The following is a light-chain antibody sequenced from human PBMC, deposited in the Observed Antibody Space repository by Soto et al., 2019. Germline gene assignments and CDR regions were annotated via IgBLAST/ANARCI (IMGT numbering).Light chain of an antibody. Sequence: DIQMTQSPSTVSAYVGDSVTITCRASQSITAWLSWYQQKPGKAPKLLIYDASSLESGVPSRFSGSGSGTEFTLTISSLQHDDFATYYCQQYNSYRTFGQGTKVDIK. CDR2: DAS. CDR1: QSITAW. V-gene: IGKV1-5*01. J-gene: IGKJ1*01. CDR3: QQYNSYRT.